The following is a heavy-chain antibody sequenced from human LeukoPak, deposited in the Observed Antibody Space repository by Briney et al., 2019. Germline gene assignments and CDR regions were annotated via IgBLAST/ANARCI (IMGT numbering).Heavy chain of an antibody. V-gene: IGHV4-34*01. D-gene: IGHD3-22*01. Sequence: KPSETLSLTCAVYGGSFSGYYWSWIRQPPGKGLEWIGEINHSGSTNYNPSLKSRVTISVDTSKNQFSLKLSSVTAADTAVYYCARLVTSDSSGHYTQVYYYYYMDVWGKGTTVTISS. CDR2: INHSGST. J-gene: IGHJ6*03. CDR1: GGSFSGYY. CDR3: ARLVTSDSSGHYTQVYYYYYMDV.